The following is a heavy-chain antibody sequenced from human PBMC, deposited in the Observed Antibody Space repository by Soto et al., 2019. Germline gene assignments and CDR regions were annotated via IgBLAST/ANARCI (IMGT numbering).Heavy chain of an antibody. CDR2: IWYDGSNK. CDR1: GFTFNGYG. J-gene: IGHJ6*02. CDR3: ARDPAPDYSAYGINYYYHSGMDV. Sequence: QVHLVEFGGGVVQPGRSLRLSCVASGFTFNGYGMHWVRQAPGKGLEWVAVIWYDGSNKYYANSVKGRFSISRDNSKNTLYLEMNSLRAEDPAVYYCARDPAPDYSAYGINYYYHSGMDVWGRGTTVTVSS. D-gene: IGHD4-17*01. V-gene: IGHV3-33*01.